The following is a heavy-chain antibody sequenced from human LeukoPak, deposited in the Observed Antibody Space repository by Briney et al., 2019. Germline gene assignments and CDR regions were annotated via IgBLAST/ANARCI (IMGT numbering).Heavy chain of an antibody. V-gene: IGHV3-21*01. CDR1: GFTFSSYA. D-gene: IGHD6-13*01. Sequence: GGSLRLSCAASGFTFSSYAMSWVRQAPGKGLEWVSSISSSSSYIYYADSVKGRFTISRDNAKNSLYLQMNSLRAEDTAVYYCARGSEGSSLDPWGQGTLVTVSS. J-gene: IGHJ5*02. CDR2: ISSSSSYI. CDR3: ARGSEGSSLDP.